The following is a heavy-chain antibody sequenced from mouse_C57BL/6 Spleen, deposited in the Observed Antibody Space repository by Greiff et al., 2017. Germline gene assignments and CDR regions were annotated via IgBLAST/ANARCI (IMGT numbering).Heavy chain of an antibody. CDR1: GYTFTSYW. CDR3: ARSGGYDWSWFAY. V-gene: IGHV1-53*01. J-gene: IGHJ3*01. CDR2: INPSNGGT. D-gene: IGHD2-2*01. Sequence: VQLQESGTELVKPGASVKLSCKASGYTFTSYWMHWVKQRPGQGLEWIGNINPSNGGTNYNEKFKSKATLTVDKSSSTAYMQLSSLTSEDSAVYYWARSGGYDWSWFAYWGQGTLVTVSS.